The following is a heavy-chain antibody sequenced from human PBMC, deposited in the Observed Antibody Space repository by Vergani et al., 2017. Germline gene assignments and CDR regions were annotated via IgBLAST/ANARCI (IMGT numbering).Heavy chain of an antibody. CDR1: GGSISSGSYY. J-gene: IGHJ4*02. D-gene: IGHD2-15*01. Sequence: QVQLQESGPGLVKPSQTLSLTCTVSGGSISSGSYYWSWIRQPAGKGLEWIGRIYTSGSTNYNPSLKSRVTISVDTSKNQFSLKLSSVTAADTAVYYCARASYRGGYCSGGSCYALGYWGQGTLVTVSS. CDR3: ARASYRGGYCSGGSCYALGY. V-gene: IGHV4-61*02. CDR2: IYTSGST.